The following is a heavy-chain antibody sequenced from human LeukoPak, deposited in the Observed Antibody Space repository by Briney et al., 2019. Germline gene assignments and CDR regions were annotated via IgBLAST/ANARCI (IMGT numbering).Heavy chain of an antibody. CDR3: ARDWGEYCSSTSCYPVVY. CDR1: GFTFSSYA. Sequence: GGSLRLSCAASGFTFSSYAMHWVRQAPGKGLEWVAVISYDGSNKYYADSVKGRFTISRDNSKNTLYLQINSLRAEDTAVYYCARDWGEYCSSTSCYPVVYWGQGTLVTVSS. V-gene: IGHV3-30-3*01. J-gene: IGHJ4*02. CDR2: ISYDGSNK. D-gene: IGHD2-2*01.